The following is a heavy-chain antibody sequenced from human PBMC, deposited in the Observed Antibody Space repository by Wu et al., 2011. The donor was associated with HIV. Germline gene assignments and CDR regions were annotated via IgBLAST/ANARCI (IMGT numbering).Heavy chain of an antibody. V-gene: IGHV1-8*03. D-gene: IGHD3-22*01. CDR2: MNPNTGNT. CDR1: GYTFSSSD. J-gene: IGHJ3*01. CDR3: VRVSYYYDGSGYNDAFDF. Sequence: QVQLVQSGAEVKKPGASVKVSCKASGYTFSSSDINWVRQAPGQGLEWVGWMNPNTGNTGYGEKFQGRVTISTNTSISTAYMEVRSLRSEDTALYYCVRVSYYYDGSGYNDAFDFWGQGTMVSVSS.